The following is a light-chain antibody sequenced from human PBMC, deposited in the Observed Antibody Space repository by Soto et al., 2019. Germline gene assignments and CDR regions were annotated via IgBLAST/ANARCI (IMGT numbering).Light chain of an antibody. J-gene: IGKJ2*01. Sequence: EIVLTQSPGTLSLSPGERATLSCRASQSVSSSYLAWYQQKPGQAPRFLIYGASSRATGIPDRFSGSGSGTDFTLTISRLECEDFAVYYCQQYGSSPGTFGQGTKLEIK. CDR3: QQYGSSPGT. CDR2: GAS. V-gene: IGKV3-20*01. CDR1: QSVSSSY.